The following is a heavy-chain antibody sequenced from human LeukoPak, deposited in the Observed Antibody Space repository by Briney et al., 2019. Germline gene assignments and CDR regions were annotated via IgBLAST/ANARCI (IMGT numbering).Heavy chain of an antibody. J-gene: IGHJ4*02. V-gene: IGHV4-34*01. D-gene: IGHD3-10*01. CDR3: ARVPYYGSRRCSFDY. CDR1: GGSFSGYY. Sequence: SETLSLTCAVYGGSFSGYYWSWIRQPPGKGLEWIGEINHSGSTNYNPSLKSRVTISVDTSKNQFSLKLSSVTAADTAVYYCARVPYYGSRRCSFDYWGQGTLVTVSS. CDR2: INHSGST.